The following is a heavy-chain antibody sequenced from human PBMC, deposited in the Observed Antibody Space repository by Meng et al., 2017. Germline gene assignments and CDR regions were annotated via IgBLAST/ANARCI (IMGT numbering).Heavy chain of an antibody. CDR3: ARDEDISAAGKLFGDY. CDR1: GYILGAYW. Sequence: VQLVQSGPEVHKPGASVKLSCKPSGYILGAYWIHWLRQAPGQGLEWMGRIDPNNDHTQYAQNFQGRVTMTSDTSISTVYMELNGLRSDDTAVYYCARDEDISAAGKLFGDYWGQGTLVTVSS. J-gene: IGHJ4*02. CDR2: IDPNNDHT. V-gene: IGHV1-2*06. D-gene: IGHD6-13*01.